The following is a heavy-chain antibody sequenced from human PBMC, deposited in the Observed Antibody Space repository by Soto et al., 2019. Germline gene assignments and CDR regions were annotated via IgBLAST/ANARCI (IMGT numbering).Heavy chain of an antibody. CDR1: GSSISSGGYY. CDR2: IYYSGST. Sequence: TLSLTCTVSGSSISSGGYYWSWIRQHPGKGLEWIGYIYYSGSTYYNPSLKSRVTISVDTSKNQFSLKLSSVTAADTAVYYCASGSVAGPFDYWGQGTLVTVSS. D-gene: IGHD6-19*01. J-gene: IGHJ4*02. CDR3: ASGSVAGPFDY. V-gene: IGHV4-31*03.